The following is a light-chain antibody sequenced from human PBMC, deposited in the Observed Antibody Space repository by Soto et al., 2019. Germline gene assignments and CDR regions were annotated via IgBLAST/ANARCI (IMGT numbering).Light chain of an antibody. CDR3: QQRSNWS. V-gene: IGKV3-11*01. CDR1: QSVGSY. CDR2: DAS. Sequence: VLTQSPATLSLSLGERATLSCRASQSVGSYLAWYQQKPGQAPRLLIYDASNRATDIPARLSGSGSGTDFTLTISSLEPEDSAVYYCQQRSNWSFGQGTRLEMK. J-gene: IGKJ5*01.